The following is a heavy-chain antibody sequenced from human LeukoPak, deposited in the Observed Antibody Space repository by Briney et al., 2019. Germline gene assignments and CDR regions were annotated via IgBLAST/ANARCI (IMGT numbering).Heavy chain of an antibody. CDR3: ARFAKGYGSGDIDY. D-gene: IGHD3-10*01. J-gene: IGHJ4*02. CDR2: IKQDGDQK. Sequence: GRSLRLSCAASGFTLRTYWMSWVRQAPGKGLEWVTNIKQDGDQKHYADSVRGRFTISRDNAKNSLCLQMNSLRAEDTAVYYCARFAKGYGSGDIDYWGQGTLVTVSS. V-gene: IGHV3-7*03. CDR1: GFTLRTYW.